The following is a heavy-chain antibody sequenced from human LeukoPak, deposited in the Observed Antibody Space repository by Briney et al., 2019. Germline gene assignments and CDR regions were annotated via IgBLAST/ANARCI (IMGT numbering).Heavy chain of an antibody. CDR3: ARAPPSRVPDAFDI. V-gene: IGHV3-53*01. D-gene: IGHD2-2*01. J-gene: IGHJ3*02. CDR1: GFTVSSNY. CDR2: IYSGGST. Sequence: GGSLRLSCAASGFTVSSNYMSWVCQAPGKGLEWVSVIYSGGSTYYADSVKGRFTIFRDNSKNTLYLQMNSLRAEDTAVYYCARAPPSRVPDAFDIWGQGTMVTVSS.